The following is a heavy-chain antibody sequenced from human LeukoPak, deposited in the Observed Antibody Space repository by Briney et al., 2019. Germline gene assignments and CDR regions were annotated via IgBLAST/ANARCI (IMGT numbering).Heavy chain of an antibody. CDR1: GFIFSSYA. J-gene: IGHJ4*02. D-gene: IGHD3-22*01. Sequence: GASLRLSCAASGFIFSSYAMSWVRQAPGKGLEWVSAISGSGGSTYYADSVKGRFTISRDNSKNTLYLQMNSLRAEDTAVYYCAKDLEYDSSGYYFFDYWGQGTLVTVSS. CDR3: AKDLEYDSSGYYFFDY. V-gene: IGHV3-23*01. CDR2: ISGSGGST.